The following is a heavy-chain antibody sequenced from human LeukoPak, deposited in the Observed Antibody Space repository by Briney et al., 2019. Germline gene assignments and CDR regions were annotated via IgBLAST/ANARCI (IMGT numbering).Heavy chain of an antibody. CDR2: INHSGST. CDR3: ARVAGNKRGEPEDIVVVPAVPGAFDI. Sequence: KPSETLSLTCTVSGGSISSYYWSWIRQPPGKGLEWIGEINHSGSTNYNPSLKSRVTISVDTSKNQFSLKLSSVTAADTAVYYCARVAGNKRGEPEDIVVVPAVPGAFDIWGQGTMVTVSS. D-gene: IGHD2-2*01. V-gene: IGHV4-34*01. CDR1: GGSISSYY. J-gene: IGHJ3*02.